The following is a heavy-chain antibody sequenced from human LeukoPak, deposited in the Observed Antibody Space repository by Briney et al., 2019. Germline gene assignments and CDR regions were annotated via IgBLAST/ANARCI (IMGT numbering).Heavy chain of an antibody. CDR3: ARYLTNYYDSSGYSDY. CDR1: GFTFSSYA. J-gene: IGHJ4*02. V-gene: IGHV3-30-3*01. D-gene: IGHD3-22*01. CDR2: ISYNGSNK. Sequence: GGSLRLSCAASGFTFSSYAMHWVRQAPGKGLEWVAVISYNGSNKYYADSVKGRFTISRDNSKNTLYLQMNSLRAEDTAVYYCARYLTNYYDSSGYSDYWGQGTLVTVSS.